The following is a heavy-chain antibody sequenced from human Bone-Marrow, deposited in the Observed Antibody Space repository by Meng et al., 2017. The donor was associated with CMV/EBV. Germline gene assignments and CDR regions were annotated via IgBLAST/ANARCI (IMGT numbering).Heavy chain of an antibody. CDR2: ISYDGSNK. D-gene: IGHD3-10*01. Sequence: GESLKISCAASGFTFSSYAMHWVRQAPGKGLEWVAVISYDGSNKYYADSVKGRFTISRDNSKNTLYLQMNSLRAEDTAVYYCHSGHRGVDYWGQGTLVTVSS. J-gene: IGHJ4*02. CDR1: GFTFSSYA. V-gene: IGHV3-30-3*01. CDR3: HSGHRGVDY.